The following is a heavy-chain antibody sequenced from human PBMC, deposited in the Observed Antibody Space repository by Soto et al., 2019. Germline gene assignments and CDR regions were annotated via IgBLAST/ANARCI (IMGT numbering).Heavy chain of an antibody. CDR2: LSGGGARP. J-gene: IGHJ4*02. Sequence: PGGSLRLSCTASKFNFESHSMSWVRQAPGTGPEWASSLSGGGARPYYADSVKGRFTISRDNSKKILYLQMNGLRVEDTAIYYCLRHGGYSSDPFDLWGQGTMVTVSS. CDR1: KFNFESHS. D-gene: IGHD6-19*01. CDR3: LRHGGYSSDPFDL. V-gene: IGHV3-23*01.